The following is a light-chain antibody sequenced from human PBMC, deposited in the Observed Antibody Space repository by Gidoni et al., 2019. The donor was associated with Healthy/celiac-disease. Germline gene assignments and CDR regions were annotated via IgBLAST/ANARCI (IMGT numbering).Light chain of an antibody. CDR2: WAS. J-gene: IGKJ4*01. CDR1: QSVLYSSNNKNY. V-gene: IGKV4-1*01. CDR3: QQYYSTQLT. Sequence: IVMTQSPDSLAVSLGERATINCKSSQSVLYSSNNKNYLAWYQQKPGQPPKLLIYWASTRESGVPDRFSGSGSGTDFTLTISSLQAEDVAVYYCQQYYSTQLTFXGXTKVEIK.